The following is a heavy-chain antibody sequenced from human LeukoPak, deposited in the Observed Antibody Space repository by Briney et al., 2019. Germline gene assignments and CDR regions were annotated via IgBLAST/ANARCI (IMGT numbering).Heavy chain of an antibody. Sequence: GGSLRLSCAASGFTFSSHGMNWVRQAPGKGLEWVSGISPNGVITYYADSVKGRFTISRDNAKNSLYLQMNSLRAEDTAVYYCARYGGYNYYYYMDVWGKGTTVTVSS. J-gene: IGHJ6*03. CDR2: ISPNGVIT. D-gene: IGHD4/OR15-4a*01. V-gene: IGHV3-21*01. CDR1: GFTFSSHG. CDR3: ARYGGYNYYYYMDV.